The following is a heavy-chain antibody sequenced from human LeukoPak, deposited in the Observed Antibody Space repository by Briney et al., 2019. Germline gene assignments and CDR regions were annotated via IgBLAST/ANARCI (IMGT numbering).Heavy chain of an antibody. J-gene: IGHJ4*02. V-gene: IGHV3-53*01. Sequence: GGSLRLSCAASGFTVSSNHMSWVRQAPGKGLEWVSVIYSGGSTYYADSVKGRFTISRDNSKNTLYLQMNSLRAEDTAVYYCAKDRGRGAALYYFDYWGQGTLVTVSS. CDR1: GFTVSSNH. CDR3: AKDRGRGAALYYFDY. D-gene: IGHD2-15*01. CDR2: IYSGGST.